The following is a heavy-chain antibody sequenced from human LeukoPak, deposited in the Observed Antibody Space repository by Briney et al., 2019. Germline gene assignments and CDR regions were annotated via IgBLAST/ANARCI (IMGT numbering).Heavy chain of an antibody. CDR3: ARSWYYYGSGSYLVP. D-gene: IGHD3-10*01. CDR2: INHSGST. J-gene: IGHJ4*02. CDR1: GGSFSGYY. V-gene: IGHV4-34*01. Sequence: PSETLSLTCAVYGGSFSGYYWSWIRQPPGKGLEWIGEINHSGSTNYNPSLKSRVTISVDTSKNQFSLKLSSVTAADTAVYYCARSWYYYGSGSYLVPWGQGTLVTVSS.